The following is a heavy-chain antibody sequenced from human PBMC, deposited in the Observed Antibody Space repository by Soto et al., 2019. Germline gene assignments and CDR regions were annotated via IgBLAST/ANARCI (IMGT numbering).Heavy chain of an antibody. CDR2: IIPIFGTA. V-gene: IGHV1-69*01. D-gene: IGHD1-20*01. CDR3: ARSILTGTTFSAFDI. J-gene: IGHJ3*02. CDR1: GGTFSSYA. Sequence: QVQLVQSGAEVKKPGSSVKGSCKASGGTFSSYAISWVRQAPGQGLEWMGGIIPIFGTANYAQKCQGRVTITADESTSTAYMELSSLRSEDTDVYYCARSILTGTTFSAFDIWGQGTMVTVSS.